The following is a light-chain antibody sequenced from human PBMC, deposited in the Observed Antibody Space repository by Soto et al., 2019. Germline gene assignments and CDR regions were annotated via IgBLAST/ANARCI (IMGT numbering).Light chain of an antibody. Sequence: QSALTQPASVSGSPGQSITISCTGTSSDVGNYNYVSWYQETPGKAPRLIIYQVTNRPSGVSNRFSGSKSGNTASLTISGLQSDDEDDYYCTSFSTGSSYVIFGGGTKLTVL. J-gene: IGLJ2*01. V-gene: IGLV2-14*01. CDR2: QVT. CDR3: TSFSTGSSYVI. CDR1: SSDVGNYNY.